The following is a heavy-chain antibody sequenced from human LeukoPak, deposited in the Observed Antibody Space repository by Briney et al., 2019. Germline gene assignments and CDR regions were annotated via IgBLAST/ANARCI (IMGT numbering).Heavy chain of an antibody. V-gene: IGHV3-7*01. CDR3: VRDVSDENDSASRMHLDS. D-gene: IGHD2-15*01. CDR1: GFTFSNYW. J-gene: IGHJ4*02. CDR2: IKKDGREK. Sequence: GGSLRLSCAASGFTFSNYWMTWVRQAPGKGLEWVANIKKDGREKHYVDSVKGRFAISRDNARNSLFLQMNSLRAEDTAVYYCVRDVSDENDSASRMHLDSWGQGTLVTVSS.